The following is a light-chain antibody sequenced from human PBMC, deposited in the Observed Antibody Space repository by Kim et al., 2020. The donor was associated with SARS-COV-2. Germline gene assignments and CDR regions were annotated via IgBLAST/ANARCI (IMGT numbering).Light chain of an antibody. CDR3: HQSYSTPPS. J-gene: IGKJ2*03. CDR1: QSISSY. CDR2: AAS. Sequence: DIQMTQSPSSLSASVGDRVTITCRASQSISSYLNWYQQKPGKAPKLLIYAASSLQSGVPSRFSGSGSGTDFTLTISSLQPEDFATYFSHQSYSTPPSFGQGTRLEI. V-gene: IGKV1-39*01.